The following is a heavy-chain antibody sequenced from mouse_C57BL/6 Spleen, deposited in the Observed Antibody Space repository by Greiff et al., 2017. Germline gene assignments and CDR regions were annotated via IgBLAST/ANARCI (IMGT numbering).Heavy chain of an antibody. D-gene: IGHD2-2*01. CDR2: IDPSDSYT. V-gene: IGHV1-59*01. J-gene: IGHJ3*01. CDR1: GYTFTSYW. Sequence: QVQLQQPGAELVRPGTSVKLSCKASGYTFTSYWMHWVKQRPGQGLEWIGVIDPSDSYTNYNQKFKGKATLTADTSSSTAYMQLSSLTSEDSAVYYCARGVTTGAWFAYWGQGTLVTVSA. CDR3: ARGVTTGAWFAY.